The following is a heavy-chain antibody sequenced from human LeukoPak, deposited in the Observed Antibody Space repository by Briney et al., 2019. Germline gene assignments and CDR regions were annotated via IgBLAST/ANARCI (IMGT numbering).Heavy chain of an antibody. V-gene: IGHV3-33*01. Sequence: GGSLRLSCAASGFAFRTHGMHWVRQAPGKGLEWVAVIWYDGSKKYYADSVKGRFTISRDNSKNTLDLQMNGLRVEDTALYYCARMSASYLDYWGQGILISVSS. D-gene: IGHD3-3*01. J-gene: IGHJ4*02. CDR1: GFAFRTHG. CDR3: ARMSASYLDY. CDR2: IWYDGSKK.